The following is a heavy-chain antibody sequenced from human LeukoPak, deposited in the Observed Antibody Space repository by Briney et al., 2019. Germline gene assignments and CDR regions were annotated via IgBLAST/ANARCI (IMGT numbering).Heavy chain of an antibody. D-gene: IGHD6-19*01. V-gene: IGHV4-34*01. Sequence: SETLSLTCAVYGGSFSGYYWSWIRQPPGKGLEWIGEINHSGSTNYNPSLKSRVTISVDTSKNQFSLKLSSVTAADTAVYYCVRGGRRAVAGTGIDYWGQGTLVTVSS. CDR2: INHSGST. CDR3: VRGGRRAVAGTGIDY. CDR1: GGSFSGYY. J-gene: IGHJ4*02.